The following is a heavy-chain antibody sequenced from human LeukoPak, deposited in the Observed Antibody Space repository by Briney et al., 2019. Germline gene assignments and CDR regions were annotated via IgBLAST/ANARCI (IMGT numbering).Heavy chain of an antibody. CDR3: ARAAISGYDY. J-gene: IGHJ4*02. CDR1: GYTFTSYY. CDR2: INPSGGST. Sequence: GASVKVSCKASGYTFTSYYMHWVRPAPGQGLEWMGIINPSGGSTSYAQKFQGRVTMTRDTSTGTVYMELSSLRSEDTAVYYCARAAISGYDYWGQGTLVTVSS. V-gene: IGHV1-46*01. D-gene: IGHD6-25*01.